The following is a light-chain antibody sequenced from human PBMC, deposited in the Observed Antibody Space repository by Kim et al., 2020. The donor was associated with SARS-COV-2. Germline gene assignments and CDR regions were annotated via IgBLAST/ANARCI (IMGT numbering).Light chain of an antibody. CDR2: AVT. J-gene: IGLJ1*01. Sequence: QSVTISCTGTSSDIGYYNDVSGYQQRSGKAPKLLIYAVTNRPSGVPDRFSGSKSANTASLTISGLQAEDEAVYYCNSVSVRNTLGVFGPGTKVTVL. V-gene: IGLV2-8*01. CDR3: NSVSVRNTLGV. CDR1: SSDIGYYND.